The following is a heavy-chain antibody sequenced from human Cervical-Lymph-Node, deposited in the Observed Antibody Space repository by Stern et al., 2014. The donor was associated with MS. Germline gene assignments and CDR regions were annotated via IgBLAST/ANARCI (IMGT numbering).Heavy chain of an antibody. CDR1: GFSLTTPGVG. CDR2: IYLDDDK. D-gene: IGHD1-20*01. J-gene: IGHJ5*02. Sequence: QITLKESGPTLVKPTQTLTLTCTFSGFSLTTPGVGVGWIRQPPGKALAWLALIYLDDDKRYSPSLKSRLTITKDTSKNQVVLTLTNIDPVDTATYYCARRRSAITGAPPPNYFDPWGQGTLVAVSS. V-gene: IGHV2-5*02. CDR3: ARRRSAITGAPPPNYFDP.